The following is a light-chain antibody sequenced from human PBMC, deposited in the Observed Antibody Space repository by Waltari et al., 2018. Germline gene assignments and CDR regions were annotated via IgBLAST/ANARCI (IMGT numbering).Light chain of an antibody. Sequence: EIVLTQSPGTLSLSPGERATLSCRASQTIRNTYLAWYQQKPGQAPRLLIYDASSRTTGIPDRFSGSGSGTDFTLTISRLEPEDFAVYYCQQYGSSPSGTFGQGTKLEI. CDR2: DAS. J-gene: IGKJ2*01. V-gene: IGKV3-20*01. CDR1: QTIRNTY. CDR3: QQYGSSPSGT.